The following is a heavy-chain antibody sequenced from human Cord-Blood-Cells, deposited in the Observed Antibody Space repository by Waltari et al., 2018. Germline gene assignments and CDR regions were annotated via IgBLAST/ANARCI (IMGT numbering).Heavy chain of an antibody. CDR3: ARRGYDDAFDI. V-gene: IGHV4-31*03. CDR2: IYYSGST. Sequence: QVQLQESGPGLVKPSQTLSLTCTVSGGSISRGGYYRRSIRQHPGKGMEWIGYIYYSGSTYYNPALKSRVTISVDTSKNQFSLKLSSVTAADTAVYYCARRGYDDAFDIWGQGTMVTVSS. D-gene: IGHD5-12*01. CDR1: GGSISRGGYY. J-gene: IGHJ3*02.